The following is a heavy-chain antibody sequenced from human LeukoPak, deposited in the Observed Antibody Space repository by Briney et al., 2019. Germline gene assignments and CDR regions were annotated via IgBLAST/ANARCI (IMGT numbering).Heavy chain of an antibody. J-gene: IGHJ2*01. Sequence: SETLSLTCTVSGGSISSYYWSWIRQPPGKGLEWIGYIYYSGRTNYNPSLKSRATISVDTSKNQFSLKLSSVTAADTAVYYCARGYCSGGTCYGYFDLWGRGTLVTVSS. CDR3: ARGYCSGGTCYGYFDL. CDR2: IYYSGRT. V-gene: IGHV4-59*08. D-gene: IGHD2-15*01. CDR1: GGSISSYY.